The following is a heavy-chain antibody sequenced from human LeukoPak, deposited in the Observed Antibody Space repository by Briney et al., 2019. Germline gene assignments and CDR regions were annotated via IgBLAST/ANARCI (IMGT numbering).Heavy chain of an antibody. CDR2: IYSGSST. V-gene: IGHV3-53*01. D-gene: IGHD3-10*01. Sequence: PGGSLRLSCAASGFTVGTNYMSWVRQAPGKGLEWVSLIYSGSSTYYANSVKGRFTISRDNSKNTVYLQMNSLRAEDTAVYYCAGIPYGNYHYHYMDVWGKGPTVTVSS. CDR1: GFTVGTNY. CDR3: AGIPYGNYHYHYMDV. J-gene: IGHJ6*03.